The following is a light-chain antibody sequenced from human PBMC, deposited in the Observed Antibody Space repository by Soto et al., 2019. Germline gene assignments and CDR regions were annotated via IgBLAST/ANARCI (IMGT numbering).Light chain of an antibody. CDR2: DAS. CDR3: QQYGSPPIT. V-gene: IGKV3D-11*01. CDR1: QGVSSY. J-gene: IGKJ5*01. Sequence: EIVLTQSPATLSLSPGERATLSCRASQGVSSYLAWYQQKPGQAPRLLIYDASNRATGIPARFSGSGPGTDFTLTISRLEPEDFAVYYCQQYGSPPITFGQGTRLEIK.